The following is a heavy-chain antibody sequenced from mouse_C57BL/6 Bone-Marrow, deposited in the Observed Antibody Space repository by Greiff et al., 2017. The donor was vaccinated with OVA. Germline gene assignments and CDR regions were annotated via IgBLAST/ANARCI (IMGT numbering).Heavy chain of an antibody. CDR3: ARGGAYGYDDY. D-gene: IGHD2-2*01. CDR2: ISSGSSTI. CDR1: GFTFSDYG. J-gene: IGHJ2*01. V-gene: IGHV5-17*01. Sequence: DVMLVESGGGLVKPGGSLKLSCAASGFTFSDYGMHWVRQAPEKGLEWVAYISSGSSTIYYADTVKGRFTISRDNAKNTLFLQMTSLRSEDTAMYYCARGGAYGYDDYWGQGTTLTVSS.